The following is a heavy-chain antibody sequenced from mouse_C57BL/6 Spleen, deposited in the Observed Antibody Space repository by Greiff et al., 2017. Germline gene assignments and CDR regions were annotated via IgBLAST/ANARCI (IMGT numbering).Heavy chain of an antibody. Sequence: EVHLVESGGGLVKPGGSLKLSCAASGFTFSGCGMHWVRQAPEKGLEWVAYSSSGSSTIYYADTVKGRFTISRDNAKNTLFLQMTSLRSEDTAMYYCAREGSNYRYCDVCGTGTTVTVSS. CDR3: AREGSNYRYCDV. CDR2: SSSGSSTI. V-gene: IGHV5-17*01. J-gene: IGHJ1*03. D-gene: IGHD2-5*01. CDR1: GFTFSGCG.